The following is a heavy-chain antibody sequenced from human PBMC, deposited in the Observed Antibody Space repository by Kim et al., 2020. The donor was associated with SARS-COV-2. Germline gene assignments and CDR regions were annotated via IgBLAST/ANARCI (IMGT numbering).Heavy chain of an antibody. CDR2: WNSGSI. CDR3: ARVGGI. J-gene: IGHJ4*02. V-gene: IGHV3-9*01. Sequence: WNSGSIGYADSVKGRFTISRDNAKNSLYLQVNSLSAEDTALYYCARVGGIWGQGTLVTVSS. D-gene: IGHD2-15*01.